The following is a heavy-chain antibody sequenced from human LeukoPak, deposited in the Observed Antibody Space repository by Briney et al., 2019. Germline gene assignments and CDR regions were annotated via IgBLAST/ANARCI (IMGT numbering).Heavy chain of an antibody. CDR2: IYYTGST. V-gene: IGHV4-59*01. Sequence: SETLSLTCTVSGGSIRSYYWSWIRQPPGKGPEWIGYIYYTGSTNYNPSLKSRVTISVDTSKNQFSLKLNSVTAADTAVYYCARELTGYYVDYWGQGTLVTVSS. J-gene: IGHJ4*02. CDR3: ARELTGYYVDY. CDR1: GGSIRSYY. D-gene: IGHD3-9*01.